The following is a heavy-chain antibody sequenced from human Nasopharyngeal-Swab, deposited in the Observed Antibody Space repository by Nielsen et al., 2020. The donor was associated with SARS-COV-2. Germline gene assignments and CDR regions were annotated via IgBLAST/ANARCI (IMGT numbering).Heavy chain of an antibody. CDR3: ARDRWGWLPIGDAFDI. J-gene: IGHJ3*02. CDR2: ISSSSSYI. Sequence: GESLKISCAASGFTFSSYSMNWVRQAPGEGLEWVSSISSSSSYIYYADSVKGRFTISRDNAKNSLYLQMNSLRAEDTAVYYCARDRWGWLPIGDAFDIWGQGTMGTVSS. V-gene: IGHV3-21*01. CDR1: GFTFSSYS. D-gene: IGHD2-21*01.